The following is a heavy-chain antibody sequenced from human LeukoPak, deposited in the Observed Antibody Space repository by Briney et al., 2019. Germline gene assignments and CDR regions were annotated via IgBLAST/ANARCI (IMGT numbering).Heavy chain of an antibody. CDR3: AKESWSH. V-gene: IGHV3-30*18. CDR2: ISYDGSNK. D-gene: IGHD3-3*01. J-gene: IGHJ4*02. CDR1: GFTFSSYG. Sequence: GGSLRLSCAASGFTFSSYGMHWVRQAPGKGLEWVAVISYDGSNKYYADSVKGRFTISRDNSKNTLYLQMNSLRAEDTAVYYCAKESWSHWGQGTLVTVSS.